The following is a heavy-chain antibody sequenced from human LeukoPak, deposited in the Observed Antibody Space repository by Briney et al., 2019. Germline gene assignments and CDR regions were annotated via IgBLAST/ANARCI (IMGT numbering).Heavy chain of an antibody. V-gene: IGHV4-59*08. CDR1: GGSISNYY. D-gene: IGHD3-10*01. CDR3: ARFGITVVRGGKYYFDY. Sequence: KPSDTLTLTCTVSGGSISNYYWSWIRQPPGKGLEWIGHIYYSGATKYNPSLKSRITISVDTSKNQFSLMLSSVTAADTAVYYCARFGITVVRGGKYYFDYWGQGTLVTVSS. J-gene: IGHJ4*02. CDR2: IYYSGAT.